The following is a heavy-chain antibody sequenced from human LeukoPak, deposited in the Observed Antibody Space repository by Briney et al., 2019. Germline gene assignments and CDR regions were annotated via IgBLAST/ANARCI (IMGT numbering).Heavy chain of an antibody. CDR3: ARGETRFGDFDY. D-gene: IGHD3-10*01. V-gene: IGHV1-2*04. Sequence: ASVKVSCKASGYTFTGYYMHWVRQAPGQGLEWMGWINPNSGGTNYAQKFQGWVTMTSDTSISTAYMELSRLRSDDTAVYYCARGETRFGDFDYWGQGTLVTVSS. CDR1: GYTFTGYY. CDR2: INPNSGGT. J-gene: IGHJ4*02.